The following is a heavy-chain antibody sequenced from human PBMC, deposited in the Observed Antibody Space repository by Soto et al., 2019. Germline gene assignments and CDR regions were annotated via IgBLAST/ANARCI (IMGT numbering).Heavy chain of an antibody. V-gene: IGHV4-34*01. CDR1: GGSFSGYY. Sequence: PSETLSLTCAVYGGSFSGYYWSWIRQPPGKGLEWIGEINHSGSTNYNPSLKSRVTISVDTSKNQFSLKLSSVTAADTAVYYCARQSITMARNWFDPWGQGTLVTVSS. CDR2: INHSGST. J-gene: IGHJ5*02. D-gene: IGHD3-10*01. CDR3: ARQSITMARNWFDP.